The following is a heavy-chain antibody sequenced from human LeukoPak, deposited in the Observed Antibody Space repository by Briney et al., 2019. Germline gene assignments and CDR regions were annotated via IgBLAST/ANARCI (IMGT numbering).Heavy chain of an antibody. CDR3: ARGFDYGDYAPLRPFDY. CDR1: GGSISSYY. CDR2: IYYSGST. D-gene: IGHD4-17*01. Sequence: SETLSLTCTVSGGSISSYYWSWIRQPPGKGLEWIGYIYYSGSTYYNPSLKSRVTISVDTSKNQFSLKLSSVTAADTAVYYCARGFDYGDYAPLRPFDYWGQGALVTVSS. J-gene: IGHJ4*02. V-gene: IGHV4-59*12.